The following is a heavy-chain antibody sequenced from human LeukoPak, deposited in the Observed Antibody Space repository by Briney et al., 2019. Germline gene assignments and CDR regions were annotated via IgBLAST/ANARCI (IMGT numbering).Heavy chain of an antibody. J-gene: IGHJ5*02. CDR2: IYHSGST. CDR1: GYSISSGYY. D-gene: IGHD2-21*01. V-gene: IGHV4-38-2*02. Sequence: PSETLSLTCTVSGYSISSGYYGGWIRQPPGKGLEWIGSIYHSGSTYYNPSLKSRVTISVDTSKNQFSLKLSSVTAADTAVYCCARDDRSYCGGDCYSNWFDPWGQGTLVTVSS. CDR3: ARDDRSYCGGDCYSNWFDP.